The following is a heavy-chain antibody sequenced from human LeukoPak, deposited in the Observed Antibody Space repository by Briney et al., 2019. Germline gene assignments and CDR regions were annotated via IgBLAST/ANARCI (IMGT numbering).Heavy chain of an antibody. CDR2: INHSGST. V-gene: IGHV4-34*01. J-gene: IGHJ6*02. CDR3: ARGLVAKYYGMDV. CDR1: GGSFSGYY. Sequence: SETLSLTCAVYGGSFSGYYWSWIRQPPGKGLEWIGEINHSGSTNYNPSLKSRVTISVDTSKNQFSLKLSSVTAADTAVYYCARGLVAKYYGMDVWGQGTTVTVSS. D-gene: IGHD2-15*01.